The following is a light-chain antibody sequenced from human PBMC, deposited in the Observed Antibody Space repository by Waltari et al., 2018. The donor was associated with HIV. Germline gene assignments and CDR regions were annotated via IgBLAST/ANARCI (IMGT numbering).Light chain of an antibody. J-gene: IGLJ2*01. V-gene: IGLV1-47*01. CDR2: RNN. CDR3: AAWDDSLSGPV. CDR1: SSNIGSNY. Sequence: QSVLTQPPSASGTPGQRVTISCSGSSSNIGSNYVYWYQHLPGTPPKLLIYRNNQRPSGVPDRFSGSKSGTSASLAISGLRSEDEADHYCAAWDDSLSGPVFGGGTKLTVL.